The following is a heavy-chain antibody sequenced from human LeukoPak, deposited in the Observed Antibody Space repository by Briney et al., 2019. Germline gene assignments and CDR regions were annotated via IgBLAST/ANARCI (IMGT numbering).Heavy chain of an antibody. J-gene: IGHJ4*02. CDR3: ARRSDYSGSGSYYYFDY. CDR2: IYYSGST. D-gene: IGHD3-10*01. Sequence: TLSPTCTVSGGSISSGGYYWSWIRQHPGKGLEWIGYIYYSGSTYYNPSLKSRVTISVDTSKSQFSLKLTSVSAADTAVYYCARRSDYSGSGSYYYFDYWGQGILVTVSS. V-gene: IGHV4-31*03. CDR1: GGSISSGGYY.